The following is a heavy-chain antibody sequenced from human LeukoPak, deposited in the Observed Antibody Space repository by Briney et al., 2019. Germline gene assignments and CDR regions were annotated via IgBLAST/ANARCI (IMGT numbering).Heavy chain of an antibody. CDR2: INPNSGGT. CDR1: GYTFTGYY. V-gene: IGHV1-2*02. CDR3: ARDFGGGFGELDY. Sequence: ASVKVSCKASGYTFTGYYMHWVRQAPGQGLEWMGWINPNSGGTNYAQKFQGRVTMTRDTSISTAYMDLSRRRSDDTAVDYCARDFGGGFGELDYWGQGTLVTVSS. D-gene: IGHD3-10*01. J-gene: IGHJ4*02.